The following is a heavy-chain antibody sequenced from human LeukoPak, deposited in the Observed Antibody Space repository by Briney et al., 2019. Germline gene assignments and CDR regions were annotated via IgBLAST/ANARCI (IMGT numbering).Heavy chain of an antibody. CDR2: INHSGST. D-gene: IGHD6-19*01. V-gene: IGHV4-34*01. Sequence: PSETLSLTCAVYGGSFSGYYWSWIRQPPGKGLEWIGEINHSGSTNYNPSLKSRVTISVDTSKNQFSLKLSSVTAADTAVYYCARGYTALSGSYRSWFDPWGQGTLVTVSS. CDR3: ARGYTALSGSYRSWFDP. CDR1: GGSFSGYY. J-gene: IGHJ5*02.